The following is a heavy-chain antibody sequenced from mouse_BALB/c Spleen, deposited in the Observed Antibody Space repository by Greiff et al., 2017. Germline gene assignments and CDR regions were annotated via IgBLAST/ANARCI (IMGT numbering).Heavy chain of an antibody. D-gene: IGHD2-14*01. CDR1: GFSLTSYD. J-gene: IGHJ4*01. V-gene: IGHV2-9-2*01. CDR2: IWTGGGT. CDR3: VRAEYDGYAMDY. Sequence: QVQLKESGPGLVAPSQSLSITCTVSGFSLTSYDISWIRQPPGKGLEWLGVIWTGGGTNYNSAFMSRLSISKDNSKSQVFLKMNSLQTDDTAIYYCVRAEYDGYAMDYWGQGTSVTVSS.